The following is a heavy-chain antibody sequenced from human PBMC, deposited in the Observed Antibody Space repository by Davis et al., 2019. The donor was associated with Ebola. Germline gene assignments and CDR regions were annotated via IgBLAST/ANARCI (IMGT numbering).Heavy chain of an antibody. CDR3: ASRDGYNYGDDY. D-gene: IGHD5-24*01. CDR1: GGTFSNYA. CDR2: IIPIFGTA. V-gene: IGHV1-69*13. J-gene: IGHJ4*02. Sequence: SVKVSCKASGGTFSNYAISWVRQAPGQGLEWMGGIIPIFGTANYAQKFQGRVTITADESTSTAYMELSSLRSEDTAVYYCASRDGYNYGDDYWGQGTLVTVSS.